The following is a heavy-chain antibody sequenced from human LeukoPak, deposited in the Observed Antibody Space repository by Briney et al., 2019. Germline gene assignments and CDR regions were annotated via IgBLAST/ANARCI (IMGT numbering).Heavy chain of an antibody. J-gene: IGHJ4*02. D-gene: IGHD2-2*01. Sequence: GGSLRLSCAASGFTFSSYWMHWVRQAPGKGLVWVSRINSYGSITPYADSVRGRFTISRDNAKSTLYLQMNSLRAEDTAVYYCASSTQISKYADYWGQGALVTVSS. CDR2: INSYGSIT. CDR3: ASSTQISKYADY. CDR1: GFTFSSYW. V-gene: IGHV3-74*01.